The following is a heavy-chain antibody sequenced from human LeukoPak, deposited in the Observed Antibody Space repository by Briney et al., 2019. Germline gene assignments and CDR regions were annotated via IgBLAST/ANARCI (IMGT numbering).Heavy chain of an antibody. J-gene: IGHJ4*02. CDR1: GGSINSNNYY. Sequence: SETLSLTCTVSGGSINSNNYYWGWIRQPPGKGLEWIGSIYSSRCAYYNPSLKSRVTISVDTSKNQFSLKLSSVTAADTAVYYCARAVPGSYYAYYFDYWGQGTLVTVSS. D-gene: IGHD1-26*01. V-gene: IGHV4-39*01. CDR3: ARAVPGSYYAYYFDY. CDR2: IYSSRCA.